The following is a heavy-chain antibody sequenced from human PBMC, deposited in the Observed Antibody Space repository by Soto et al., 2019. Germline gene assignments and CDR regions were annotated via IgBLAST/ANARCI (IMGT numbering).Heavy chain of an antibody. D-gene: IGHD6-6*01. CDR3: AREVRSSSSKYYYYGMDV. J-gene: IGHJ6*02. Sequence: PGGSLRLSCAASGFTFGTYSLHWVRQAPGKGLEWVSSISSTSTYIYYADSVKGRFTISRDNAQSSLFLQMNSLRVEDTAVYYCAREVRSSSSKYYYYGMDVWGQGTTVTVSS. CDR2: ISSTSTYI. V-gene: IGHV3-21*01. CDR1: GFTFGTYS.